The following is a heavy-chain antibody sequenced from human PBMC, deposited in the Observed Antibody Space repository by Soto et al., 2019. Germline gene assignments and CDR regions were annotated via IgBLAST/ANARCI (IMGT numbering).Heavy chain of an antibody. CDR1: GYSFTSYW. J-gene: IGHJ6*02. Sequence: GESLKISCKGSGYSFTSYWIGWVRQMPGKGLEWMGIIYPGDSDTRYSPSFQGQVTISADKSISTAYLQWSSLKASDTAMYYCARQSDSSGYYYYYGMDVWGQGTTVTVSS. CDR2: IYPGDSDT. CDR3: ARQSDSSGYYYYYGMDV. V-gene: IGHV5-51*01. D-gene: IGHD3-22*01.